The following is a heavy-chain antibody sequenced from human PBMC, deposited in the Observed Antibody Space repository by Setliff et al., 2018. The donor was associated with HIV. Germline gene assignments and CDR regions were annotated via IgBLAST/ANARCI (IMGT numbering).Heavy chain of an antibody. CDR3: ARDSGALYCSSTSCYAY. CDR1: GYTFTSDY. Sequence: ASVKVSCKASGYTFTSDYIHWVRQAPGQGLEWMGWINPYNAKTNYAQNLQDRVTMTTDTSTSTAYMELRSLTSDDTAVYYCARDSGALYCSSTSCYAYWGQGTVVTVSS. V-gene: IGHV1-18*04. J-gene: IGHJ4*02. D-gene: IGHD2-2*01. CDR2: INPYNAKT.